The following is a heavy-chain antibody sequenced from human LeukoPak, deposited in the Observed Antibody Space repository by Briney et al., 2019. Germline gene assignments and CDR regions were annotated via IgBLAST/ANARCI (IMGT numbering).Heavy chain of an antibody. J-gene: IGHJ6*02. V-gene: IGHV4-59*08. CDR2: IYSSGST. CDR1: GGSISSYY. CDR3: ARHFYGSGSYRAYGMDV. Sequence: SETLSLTCTASGGSISSYYWSWIRQPPGKGLEWIGYIYSSGSTNYNPSLKSRVTISVATSKNQFSLKVSSVTAADTAVYYCARHFYGSGSYRAYGMDVWGQGTTVTVSS. D-gene: IGHD3-10*01.